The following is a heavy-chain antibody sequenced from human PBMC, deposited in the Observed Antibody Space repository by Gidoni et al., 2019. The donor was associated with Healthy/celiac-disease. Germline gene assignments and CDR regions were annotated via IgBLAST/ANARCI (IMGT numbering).Heavy chain of an antibody. D-gene: IGHD7-27*01. CDR1: GGSFMGYY. CDR3: ARQSGLDAFDI. CDR2: INHSGST. J-gene: IGHJ3*02. Sequence: QVQLQQWGAGLLKPSETLSLTCAVYGGSFMGYYWSWIRQPPGKGLEWIGEINHSGSTNYNPSLKSRVTISVDTSKNQFSLKLSSVTAADTAVYYCARQSGLDAFDIWGQGTMVTVSS. V-gene: IGHV4-34*01.